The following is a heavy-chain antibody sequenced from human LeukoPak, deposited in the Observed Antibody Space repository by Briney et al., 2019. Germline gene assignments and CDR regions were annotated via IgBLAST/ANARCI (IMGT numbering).Heavy chain of an antibody. J-gene: IGHJ4*02. CDR3: ARGGVTGAWDY. D-gene: IGHD1-26*01. V-gene: IGHV3-74*01. CDR1: GFTFSNNW. Sequence: SGGSLRLSCAASGFTFSNNWMHWVRQAPGKGLVWVSLITSDGGGTSYADSVKGRFTISRDNAKNTLYLQMNSLRAEDTAVYYCARGGVTGAWDYCGQGILVTLSS. CDR2: ITSDGGGT.